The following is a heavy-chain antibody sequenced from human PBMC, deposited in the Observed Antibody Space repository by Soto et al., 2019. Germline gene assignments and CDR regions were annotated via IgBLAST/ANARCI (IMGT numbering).Heavy chain of an antibody. Sequence: GGSLRLSCAASGLPFSSYWMHWVRQVPGKGLLWVSHINNDGSNINYADSVKGRFTISRDNAENTLYLQMNGLRAEDTALYYCARWFTYGNFDYFDYWGQGTQVTVSS. CDR3: ARWFTYGNFDYFDY. J-gene: IGHJ4*02. V-gene: IGHV3-74*01. CDR2: INNDGSNI. CDR1: GLPFSSYW. D-gene: IGHD3-10*01.